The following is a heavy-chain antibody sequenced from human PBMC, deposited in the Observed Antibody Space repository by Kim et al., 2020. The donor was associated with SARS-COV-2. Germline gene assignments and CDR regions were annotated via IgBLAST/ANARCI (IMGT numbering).Heavy chain of an antibody. Sequence: GGSLRLSCEASGFTFSTYAMSWVRQAPGKGLEWVSTIAGSTYYADSAKARFTISSDNSKNTRFLQMNSLRAEDTALYYGARFIVMAGTRYFDLWGRGTLVTVSS. CDR3: ARFIVMAGTRYFDL. CDR2: IAGST. CDR1: GFTFSTYA. J-gene: IGHJ2*01. V-gene: IGHV3-23*01. D-gene: IGHD3-22*01.